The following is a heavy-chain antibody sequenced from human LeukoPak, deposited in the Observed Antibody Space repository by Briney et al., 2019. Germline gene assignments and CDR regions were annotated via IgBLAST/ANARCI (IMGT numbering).Heavy chain of an antibody. D-gene: IGHD2-2*01. J-gene: IGHJ4*02. CDR1: GYSFTSYW. Sequence: RGESLKISCKGSGYSFTSYWIGWVRQMPGKGLEWMGIIYPGDSDTRYSPSFQGQVTISADNSISTAYLQWSSLKASDTAMYYCARGIVVVPAAYDYWGQGTLVTVSS. V-gene: IGHV5-51*01. CDR3: ARGIVVVPAAYDY. CDR2: IYPGDSDT.